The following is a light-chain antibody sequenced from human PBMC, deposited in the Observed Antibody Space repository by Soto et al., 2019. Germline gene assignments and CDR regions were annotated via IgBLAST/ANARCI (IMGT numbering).Light chain of an antibody. Sequence: DIQMTQSPSSLSASVGDRVTITCRASQSINTYLNWYQQKPGKAPNLLIYAASSLQSWVPSRFSGSGSGTDFTLTISSLQPEDFATYYCQQYYIIPVTFGGGTKVEIK. V-gene: IGKV1-39*01. CDR3: QQYYIIPVT. J-gene: IGKJ4*01. CDR2: AAS. CDR1: QSINTY.